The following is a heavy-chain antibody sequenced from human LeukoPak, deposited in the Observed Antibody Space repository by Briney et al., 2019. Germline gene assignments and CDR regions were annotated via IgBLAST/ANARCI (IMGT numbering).Heavy chain of an antibody. J-gene: IGHJ4*02. D-gene: IGHD3-22*01. CDR2: ISSNGGST. CDR1: GFTFSSYA. CDR3: ARPFYYYDSSAVFDY. Sequence: AGTLSLSCAAYGFTFSSYAMHWVRQAPGKGLEYVSAISSNGGSTYYANSVKGRFTISRDNSKNTLYLQMGSLRAEEMAVYYCARPFYYYDSSAVFDYWGQGTLVTVSS. V-gene: IGHV3-64*01.